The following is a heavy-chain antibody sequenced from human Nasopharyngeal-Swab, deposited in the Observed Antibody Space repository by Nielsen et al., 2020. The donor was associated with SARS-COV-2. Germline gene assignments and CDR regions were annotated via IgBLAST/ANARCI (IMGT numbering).Heavy chain of an antibody. Sequence: WMRESRGKGLEWIGYIYYSGSTNYNPSLKSRVTISVDTSKNQFSLKLSSVTAADTAVYYCARDGLFGDSAFDIWGQGTMVTVSS. D-gene: IGHD3-10*01. J-gene: IGHJ3*02. V-gene: IGHV4-59*01. CDR3: ARDGLFGDSAFDI. CDR2: IYYSGST.